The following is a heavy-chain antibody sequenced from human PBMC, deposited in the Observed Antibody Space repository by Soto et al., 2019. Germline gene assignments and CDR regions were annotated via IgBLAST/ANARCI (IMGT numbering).Heavy chain of an antibody. J-gene: IGHJ6*02. D-gene: IGHD6-19*01. CDR3: ASSVAVAGTLYGMDV. CDR1: GGAISSYY. Sequence: QVQLQESGPGLVKPSETLSLTCTVSGGAISSYYWSWIRQPPGKGLKWIGYIYYSGSTNYNPSLKSRVTISVDTSKNQFSLKLSSVTAADTAVYYCASSVAVAGTLYGMDVWGQGTTVTVSS. V-gene: IGHV4-59*01. CDR2: IYYSGST.